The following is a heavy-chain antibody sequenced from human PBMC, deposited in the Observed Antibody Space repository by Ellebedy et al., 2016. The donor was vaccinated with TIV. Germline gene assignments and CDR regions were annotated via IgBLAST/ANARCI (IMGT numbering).Heavy chain of an antibody. J-gene: IGHJ1*01. CDR2: INTYNGNR. Sequence: AASVKVSCKASGYTFINYGFIWVRQAPGQGLEWMGWINTYNGNRNYAQKLQGRLTMTTDTSTCTAYLEVRGLRSDDTAVYYCARERETAAGPVDFQYWGQGTLVIVSS. CDR1: GYTFINYG. V-gene: IGHV1-18*04. CDR3: ARERETAAGPVDFQY. D-gene: IGHD6-25*01.